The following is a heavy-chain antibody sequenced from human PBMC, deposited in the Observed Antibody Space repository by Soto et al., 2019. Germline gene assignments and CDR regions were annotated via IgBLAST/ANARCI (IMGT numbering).Heavy chain of an antibody. D-gene: IGHD4-17*01. J-gene: IGHJ2*01. Sequence: SCAASGFTLSSNWMHWVRQAPGKGLVWVSRINSDGGSTDYADSVKGRFIISRDNAKNTLYLQMNSLRAEDTAVYYCARSTDDYGDYEVSLSWYFDLWGRGTLVTVSS. CDR2: INSDGGST. CDR1: GFTLSSNW. CDR3: ARSTDDYGDYEVSLSWYFDL. V-gene: IGHV3-74*01.